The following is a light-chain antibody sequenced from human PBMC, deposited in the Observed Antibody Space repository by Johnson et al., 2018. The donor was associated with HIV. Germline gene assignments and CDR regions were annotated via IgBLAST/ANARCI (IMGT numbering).Light chain of an antibody. CDR3: GTWDSSLGAHYV. J-gene: IGLJ1*01. Sequence: HSVLTQPPSVSAAPGQKVTISCSGSSSNIGNNYVSWYQQLPGTAPKLLIYDNDKRPSGIPDRFSASKSGTSATLDITGLQPGDEADYYCGTWDSSLGAHYVFGSGTEVTVL. CDR1: SSNIGNNY. V-gene: IGLV1-51*01. CDR2: DND.